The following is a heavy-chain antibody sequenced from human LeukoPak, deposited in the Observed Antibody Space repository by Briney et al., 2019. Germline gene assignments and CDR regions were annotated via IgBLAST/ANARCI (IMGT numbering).Heavy chain of an antibody. V-gene: IGHV4-61*01. J-gene: IGHJ4*02. CDR3: ARGGVLKSVDY. Sequence: SGTLSLTCTVSGGSISSSSYYWTWIRQTPGKGLEWIGYVYDIGSTKYNPSLKSRVTISVDTSKNQFSLRLSSVTAADTAVYYCARGGVLKSVDYWGQGTLVAVSS. CDR2: VYDIGST. CDR1: GGSISSSSYY. D-gene: IGHD3-16*01.